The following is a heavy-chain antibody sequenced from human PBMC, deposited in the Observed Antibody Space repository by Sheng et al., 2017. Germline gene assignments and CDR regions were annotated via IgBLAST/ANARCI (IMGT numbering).Heavy chain of an antibody. CDR1: GGTFRIYA. V-gene: IGHV1-69*13. CDR3: ARDAAAALDL. CDR2: IFPIFGSA. J-gene: IGHJ5*02. Sequence: QVQLVQSGAEVKKPGSSVKVSCKASGGTFRIYAISWVRQAPGQGLEWMGGIFPIFGSANYAQKFQGRVTITADESTSTAYIELSSLRSEDTAVYYCARDAAAALDLWGQGTLVTVSS. D-gene: IGHD6-13*01.